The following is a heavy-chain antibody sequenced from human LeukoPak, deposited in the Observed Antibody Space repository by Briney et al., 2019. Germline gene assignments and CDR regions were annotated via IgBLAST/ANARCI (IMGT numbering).Heavy chain of an antibody. J-gene: IGHJ6*02. CDR1: GYTFTGYY. D-gene: IGHD5-18*01. Sequence: ASVTVSCKASGYTFTGYYMHWVRQAPGQGLEWMGWINPNSGGTNYAQKFQGWVTMTRDTSISTAYMELSRLRSDDTAVYYCARDGYSYGATDYYYYGMDVWGQGTTVTVSS. CDR3: ARDGYSYGATDYYYYGMDV. V-gene: IGHV1-2*04. CDR2: INPNSGGT.